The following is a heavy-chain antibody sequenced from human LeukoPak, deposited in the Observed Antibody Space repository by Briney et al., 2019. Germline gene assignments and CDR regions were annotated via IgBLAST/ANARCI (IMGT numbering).Heavy chain of an antibody. CDR2: IKQDGSEK. D-gene: IGHD3-3*01. V-gene: IGHV3-7*01. Sequence: PGGSLRLSRAASGFTFSSYWMSWVRQAPGKGLEWVANIKQDGSEKYYVDSVKGRFTISRDNAKNSLYLQMNSLRAEDTAVYYCARNGRVLEWLSRTTTDAFDIWGQGTMVTVSS. J-gene: IGHJ3*02. CDR1: GFTFSSYW. CDR3: ARNGRVLEWLSRTTTDAFDI.